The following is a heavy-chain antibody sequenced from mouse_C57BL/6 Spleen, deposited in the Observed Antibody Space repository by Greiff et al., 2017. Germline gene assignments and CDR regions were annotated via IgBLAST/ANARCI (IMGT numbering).Heavy chain of an antibody. CDR1: GYTFTDYN. J-gene: IGHJ3*01. Sequence: QVQLKQSGPELVKPGASVKIPCKASGYTFTDYNMDWVKQRPGQGLEWIGVINPGSGGTNYNEKFKGKATLTADKSSSTAYMQLSSLTSEDSAVYFCARGARGDAGLAYWGQGTLVTVSA. CDR2: INPGSGGT. V-gene: IGHV1-77*01. CDR3: ARGARGDAGLAY.